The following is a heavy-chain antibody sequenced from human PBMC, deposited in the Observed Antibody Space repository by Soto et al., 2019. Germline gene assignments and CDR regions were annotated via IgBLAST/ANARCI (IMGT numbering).Heavy chain of an antibody. CDR2: ISTNGGST. CDR1: GFTFSSYA. D-gene: IGHD6-13*01. J-gene: IGHJ5*02. CDR3: ASHPERIAAIGWFXP. Sequence: GGSLRLSCSASGFTFSSYAMHWVRQAPGKGLEYVSSISTNGGSTHYADSVKGRFTISRDNAKNSLYLQMNSLRAEDTAVYYCASHPERIAAIGWFXPWGQGTLVTVSS. V-gene: IGHV3-64*04.